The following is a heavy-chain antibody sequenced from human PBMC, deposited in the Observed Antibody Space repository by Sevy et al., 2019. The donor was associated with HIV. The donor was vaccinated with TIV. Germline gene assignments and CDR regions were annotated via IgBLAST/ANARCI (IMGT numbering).Heavy chain of an antibody. D-gene: IGHD3-16*01. J-gene: IGHJ4*02. CDR2: IHAGNGNT. CDR1: GYTFTSYA. Sequence: ASVKVSCKASGYTFTSYAMHWVRQAPGQRLEWMGWIHAGNGNTKYSQKFQGRVTITRDTSASTAYMEQSSLRSEDTAVYYCARGGGSPHFDYWGQGTLVTDSS. V-gene: IGHV1-3*01. CDR3: ARGGGSPHFDY.